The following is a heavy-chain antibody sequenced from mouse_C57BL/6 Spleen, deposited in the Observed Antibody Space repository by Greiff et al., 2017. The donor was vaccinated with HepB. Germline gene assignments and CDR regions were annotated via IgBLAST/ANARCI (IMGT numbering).Heavy chain of an antibody. CDR2: IYPGDGDT. J-gene: IGHJ4*01. Sequence: VKLVGSGPELVKPGASVKISCKASGYAFSSSWMNWVKQRPGKGLEWIGRIYPGDGDTNYNGKFKGKATLTADKSSSTAYMQLSSLTSEDSAVYFCARSDYSNPLYYAMDYWGQGTSVTVSS. CDR3: ARSDYSNPLYYAMDY. CDR1: GYAFSSSW. V-gene: IGHV1-82*01. D-gene: IGHD2-5*01.